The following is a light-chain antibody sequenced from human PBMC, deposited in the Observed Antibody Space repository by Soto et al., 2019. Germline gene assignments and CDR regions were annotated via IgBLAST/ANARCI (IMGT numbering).Light chain of an antibody. J-gene: IGLJ2*01. Sequence: QSALTQAPSASGSPGQSVTISCTGTSSDVGGYNYVSWYQQYPGKAPKLMIYDVIKRPSGVPDRFSGSKSGNTASLTVSGLQAEDEADYYCSSYAASNNLVFGGGTKLTVL. CDR3: SSYAASNNLV. CDR2: DVI. V-gene: IGLV2-8*01. CDR1: SSDVGGYNY.